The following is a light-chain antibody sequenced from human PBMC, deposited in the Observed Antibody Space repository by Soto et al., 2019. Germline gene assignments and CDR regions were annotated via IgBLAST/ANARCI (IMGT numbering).Light chain of an antibody. J-gene: IGKJ1*01. CDR1: QSVSSNY. CDR3: QQYGTSTGT. CDR2: DAS. V-gene: IGKV3-20*01. Sequence: EIVLTQSPGTLPLSPGEGATLSCRASQSVSSNYLAWYQQKPGQAPRLLIYDASSRAPGIPDRFSGSGSGTDFALTISRLEPEDFAVYYCQQYGTSTGTIGQGTKVDIK.